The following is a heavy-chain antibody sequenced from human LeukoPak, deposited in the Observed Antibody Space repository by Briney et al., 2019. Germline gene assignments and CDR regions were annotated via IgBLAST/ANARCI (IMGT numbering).Heavy chain of an antibody. V-gene: IGHV4-34*01. J-gene: IGHJ5*02. D-gene: IGHD1-26*01. CDR1: IDSFSNYH. CDR2: VNESGGT. CDR3: ARGQGATVPQVGKNWFDP. Sequence: SETLSLTCAVYIDSFSNYHWNWIRQTPAKGMEWIGEVNESGGTNISPSLRSRVILSVDTSKNQFSLKLISVTVADTAIYYCARGQGATVPQVGKNWFDPWGQGARVTVSS.